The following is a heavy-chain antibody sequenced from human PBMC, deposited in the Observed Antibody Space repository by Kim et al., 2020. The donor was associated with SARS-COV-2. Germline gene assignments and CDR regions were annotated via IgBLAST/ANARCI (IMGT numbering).Heavy chain of an antibody. D-gene: IGHD3-22*01. V-gene: IGHV3-15*01. J-gene: IGHJ1*01. CDR3: TLMGGYSSGYYLYYFQH. CDR2: IKSKTDGGTT. Sequence: GGSLRLSCAASGFTFSNAWMSWVRQAPGKGLEWVGRIKSKTDGGTTDYAAPVKGRFTISRDDSKNTLYLQMNSLKTEDTAVYYCTLMGGYSSGYYLYYFQHWGQGTLVTVSS. CDR1: GFTFSNAW.